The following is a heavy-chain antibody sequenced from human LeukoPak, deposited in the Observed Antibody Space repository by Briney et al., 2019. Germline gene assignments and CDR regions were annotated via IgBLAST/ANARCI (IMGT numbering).Heavy chain of an antibody. J-gene: IGHJ3*02. V-gene: IGHV4-34*01. Sequence: KPSETLSLTCAVYGGSFSGYYWSCIRQPPGKGLEWIGEINHSGSTNYNPSLKSRVTISVDTSKNQFSLKLSSVTAADTAVYYCARGSWYSSGWYSSADAFDIWGQGTMVTVSS. CDR3: ARGSWYSSGWYSSADAFDI. CDR2: INHSGST. CDR1: GGSFSGYY. D-gene: IGHD6-19*01.